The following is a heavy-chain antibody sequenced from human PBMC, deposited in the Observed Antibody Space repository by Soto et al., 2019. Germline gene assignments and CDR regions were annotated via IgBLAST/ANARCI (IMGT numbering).Heavy chain of an antibody. CDR2: IYYTGRT. CDR3: AREYSNSPEAFDY. J-gene: IGHJ4*02. Sequence: PSETLSVTCTVSCGSVNSDNYYWSCVRQPPGKGLEWIGYIYYTGRTNYNPSLMSRVTISVDTSRNQFSLKLSSVTAADTAVFYCAREYSNSPEAFDYWGQGTLVTVS. CDR1: CGSVNSDNYY. D-gene: IGHD6-6*01. V-gene: IGHV4-61*01.